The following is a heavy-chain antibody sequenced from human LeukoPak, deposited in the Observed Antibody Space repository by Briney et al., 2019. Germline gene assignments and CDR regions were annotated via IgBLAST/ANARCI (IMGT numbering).Heavy chain of an antibody. Sequence: GASVKVSCKASGGTFSSYAISWVRPAPGQGLEWMGGIIPIFGTANYAQKFQGRVTITADESTSTAYMELSSLRSEDTAVYYCARVQYSGYDPIFDYWGQGTLVTVSS. V-gene: IGHV1-69*01. D-gene: IGHD5-12*01. CDR2: IIPIFGTA. J-gene: IGHJ4*02. CDR3: ARVQYSGYDPIFDY. CDR1: GGTFSSYA.